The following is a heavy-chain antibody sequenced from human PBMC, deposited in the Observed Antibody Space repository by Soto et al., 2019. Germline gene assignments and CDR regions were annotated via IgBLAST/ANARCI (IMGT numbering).Heavy chain of an antibody. J-gene: IGHJ4*02. CDR3: AKGAWGGYFDY. CDR2: ISASGTST. D-gene: IGHD7-27*01. V-gene: IGHV3-23*01. CDR1: RFTFDDFA. Sequence: EVQLLESGGGLVQPGGSLRLSCAVSRFTFDDFALTWVRQTPERGLEWVSMISASGTSTYYADSVKGRFTISRDKSNNPLYLQMNSLRVDDTALYFCAKGAWGGYFDYRGQGTQVTVSS.